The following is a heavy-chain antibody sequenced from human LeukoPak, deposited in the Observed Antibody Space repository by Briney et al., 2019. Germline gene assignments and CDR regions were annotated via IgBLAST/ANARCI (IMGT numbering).Heavy chain of an antibody. V-gene: IGHV4-59*12. CDR2: IYYSGST. CDR3: ARDKWADAFDI. Sequence: PSETLSLTCTVSGGSISSYYWSWIWQPPGKGLKWIGYIYYSGSTNYNPSLKSRVTISLDTSKNQFSLKLSSVTAADTAVYYCARDKWADAFDIWGQGTMVTVSS. D-gene: IGHD1-26*01. J-gene: IGHJ3*02. CDR1: GGSISSYY.